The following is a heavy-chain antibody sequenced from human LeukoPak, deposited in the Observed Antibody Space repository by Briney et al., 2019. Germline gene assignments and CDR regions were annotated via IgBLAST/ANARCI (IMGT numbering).Heavy chain of an antibody. J-gene: IGHJ4*02. V-gene: IGHV1-8*01. D-gene: IGHD3-22*01. Sequence: ASVKVSCKASGYTFTRYDINWVRQATGQGLEWMGWMNPKSGNTGYAQKFQGRVTMTRSTSISTAYMELSSLRTDDTAVYYCAREPFADYDSSGYLPSPFDSWGRGTLVTVSS. CDR1: GYTFTRYD. CDR3: AREPFADYDSSGYLPSPFDS. CDR2: MNPKSGNT.